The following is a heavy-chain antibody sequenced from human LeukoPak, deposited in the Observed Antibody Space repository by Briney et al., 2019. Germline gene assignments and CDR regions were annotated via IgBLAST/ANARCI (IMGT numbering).Heavy chain of an antibody. J-gene: IGHJ3*02. CDR1: GHTFTSYY. V-gene: IGHV1-2*04. D-gene: IGHD5-24*01. CDR2: INPNSGGT. CDR3: ARRAETSDAFDI. Sequence: ASVKVSCKASGHTFTSYYMHWVRQAPGQGLEWMGWINPNSGGTTYAQKSQGWVTMTRDTSISTAYMELSRLRSDDTAVYYCARRAETSDAFDIWGQGTMVTVSS.